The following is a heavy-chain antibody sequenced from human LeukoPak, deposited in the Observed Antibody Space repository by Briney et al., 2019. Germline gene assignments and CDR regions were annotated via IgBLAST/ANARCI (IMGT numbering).Heavy chain of an antibody. Sequence: SQTLSLTCAVSGGSISSGGYSWSWIRQPPGKGLEWIGYIYHSGSTYYNPSLKSRVTISVDRSKNQFSLKLSSVTAADTAVYYCARSRPDYGGNSGGAFDIWGQGTMITVSS. CDR1: GGSISSGGYS. D-gene: IGHD4-23*01. V-gene: IGHV4-30-2*01. CDR2: IYHSGST. CDR3: ARSRPDYGGNSGGAFDI. J-gene: IGHJ3*02.